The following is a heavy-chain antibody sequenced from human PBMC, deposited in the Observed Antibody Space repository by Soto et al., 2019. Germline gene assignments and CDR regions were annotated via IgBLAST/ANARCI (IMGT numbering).Heavy chain of an antibody. CDR1: GGSFSYYY. Sequence: QVQLQQWGAGLLKPSDTLSLTCAVYGGSFSYYYWTWVRQPPGKGLEWMGEINHNGSASYNPSLKSRLTMSLDTSNNQFSLRLSSVPAADTAVYYCASQGYCRDLRCYRSTGFWSFDLWGRGTLVTVSS. V-gene: IGHV4-34*01. D-gene: IGHD2-15*01. J-gene: IGHJ2*01. CDR2: INHNGSA. CDR3: ASQGYCRDLRCYRSTGFWSFDL.